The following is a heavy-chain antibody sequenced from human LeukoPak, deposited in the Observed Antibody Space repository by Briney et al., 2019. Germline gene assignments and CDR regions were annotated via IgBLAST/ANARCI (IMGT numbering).Heavy chain of an antibody. CDR2: INTYNGNT. Sequence: GASVKVSCKASGYTFTNYGITWMRQAPGQGLEWMGWINTYNGNTNYAQKLQGRVTITTDTSTSTAYMELRSLRSDDTAVFYCARDLVDGVRALGAYWGQGALVTVSS. V-gene: IGHV1-18*01. J-gene: IGHJ4*02. CDR3: ARDLVDGVRALGAY. D-gene: IGHD1-26*01. CDR1: GYTFTNYG.